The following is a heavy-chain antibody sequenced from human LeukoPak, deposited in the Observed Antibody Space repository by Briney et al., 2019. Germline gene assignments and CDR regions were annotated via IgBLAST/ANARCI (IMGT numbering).Heavy chain of an antibody. Sequence: SQTLSLTCTVSGGSISSGGYSWSWIRQHPGKGLEWIGYIYYSGSTYYNPSLKSRVTISVDTSKNQFSLKLSSVTAADTAVYYCARGVILTGFDYWGQGTLVTVSS. CDR1: GGSISSGGYS. D-gene: IGHD3-9*01. CDR3: ARGVILTGFDY. J-gene: IGHJ4*02. V-gene: IGHV4-31*03. CDR2: IYYSGST.